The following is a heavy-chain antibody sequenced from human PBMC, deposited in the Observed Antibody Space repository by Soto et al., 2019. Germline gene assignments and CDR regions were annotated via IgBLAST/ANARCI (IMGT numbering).Heavy chain of an antibody. J-gene: IGHJ6*02. CDR1: GFTFSRYA. Sequence: GGSLRLSCAASGFTFSRYAMHWVRQAPARGREWVAVISSDGSGKYYADSVKGRFTVSRDNSKNTLYLQMNSLRAEDTAVYYCARSGGIDYYYYGMDVWGQGTTVTVSS. CDR2: ISSDGSGK. V-gene: IGHV3-30-3*01. D-gene: IGHD3-10*01. CDR3: ARSGGIDYYYYGMDV.